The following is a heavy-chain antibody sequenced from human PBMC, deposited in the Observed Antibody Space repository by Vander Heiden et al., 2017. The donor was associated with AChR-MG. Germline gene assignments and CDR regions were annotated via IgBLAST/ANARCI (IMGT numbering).Heavy chain of an antibody. CDR1: GFTFHDYA. CDR2: ISWNSGNI. Sequence: EVQLVESGGGLVPPGRSLRLSCAASGFTFHDYAIHRVRQAPGKGLEWVSSISWNSGNIDYADSVKGRFTISRDNAKNSLYLQMNSLRAEDTALYYCAKGPSGCSGGSCPGLFDYWGQGTLVTVSS. V-gene: IGHV3-9*01. CDR3: AKGPSGCSGGSCPGLFDY. J-gene: IGHJ4*02. D-gene: IGHD2-15*01.